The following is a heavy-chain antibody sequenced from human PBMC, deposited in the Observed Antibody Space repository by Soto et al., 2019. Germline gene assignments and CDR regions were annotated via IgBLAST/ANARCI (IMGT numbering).Heavy chain of an antibody. CDR2: IWYDGSNK. Sequence: GGSLRLSCAASGFTFSSYGMHWVRQAPGKGLEWVAVIWYDGSNKYYADSVKGRFTISRDNSKNTLYLQMNSLRAEDTAVYYCARDTFDSRGSYFDYWGQGTLVTVSS. D-gene: IGHD3-22*01. CDR1: GFTFSSYG. CDR3: ARDTFDSRGSYFDY. V-gene: IGHV3-33*01. J-gene: IGHJ4*02.